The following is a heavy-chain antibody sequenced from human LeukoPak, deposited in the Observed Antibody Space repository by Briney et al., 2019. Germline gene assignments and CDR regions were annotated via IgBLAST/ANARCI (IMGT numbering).Heavy chain of an antibody. Sequence: LAGGSLRLSCAASGFTFSSYAMSWVRQAPGKGLEWVSAISGSGGSTYYADSVKGRFTISRDNSKNTLYLQMNSLRAEDTAVYYCAKRPYYYDSSGYYKTYYFDYWGQGTLVTVSS. CDR3: AKRPYYYDSSGYYKTYYFDY. CDR2: ISGSGGST. V-gene: IGHV3-23*01. CDR1: GFTFSSYA. J-gene: IGHJ4*02. D-gene: IGHD3-22*01.